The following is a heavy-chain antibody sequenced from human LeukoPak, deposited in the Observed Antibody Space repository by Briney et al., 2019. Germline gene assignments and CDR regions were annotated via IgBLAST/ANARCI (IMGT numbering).Heavy chain of an antibody. J-gene: IGHJ4*02. CDR3: ARGGGGTYWDY. CDR2: ISSSSSTI. CDR1: GFTFSNAW. D-gene: IGHD2-15*01. V-gene: IGHV3-48*02. Sequence: GGSLRLSCAASGFTFSNAWMNWVRQAPGKGLEWVSYISSSSSTIYYADSVKGRFTISRDNAKNSLYLQMNSLRDDDTAVYYCARGGGGTYWDYWGQGTLVTVSS.